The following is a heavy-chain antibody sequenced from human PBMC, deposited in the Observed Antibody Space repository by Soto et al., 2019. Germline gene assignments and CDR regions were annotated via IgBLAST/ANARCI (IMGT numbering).Heavy chain of an antibody. CDR1: GGSVSSGSYY. CDR2: IYYSGST. D-gene: IGHD4-17*01. J-gene: IGHJ4*02. Sequence: VQLVESGPGLVKPSETLSLTCTVSGGSVSSGSYYWSWIRQPPGKGLEWIGYIYYSGSTNYNPSLKSRVTISVDTSKNQFSLKLSSVTAADTAVYYCATYTVTTGLRFDYWGQGTLVTVSS. CDR3: ATYTVTTGLRFDY. V-gene: IGHV4-61*01.